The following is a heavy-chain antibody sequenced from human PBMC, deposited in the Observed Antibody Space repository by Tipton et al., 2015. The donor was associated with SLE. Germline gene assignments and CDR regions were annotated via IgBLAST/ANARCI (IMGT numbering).Heavy chain of an antibody. J-gene: IGHJ3*02. CDR2: IRSKAYGGTT. CDR3: ARARRALWIGDAFDI. CDR1: GFTFGDYA. Sequence: SLRLSCTASGFTFGDYAMSWVRQAPGKRLEWVGFIRSKAYGGTTEYAACVKGRFTISRDDSKSIAYLQMNSLKNEDTAVYYCARARRALWIGDAFDIWGQGTMVTVSS. D-gene: IGHD2-21*01. V-gene: IGHV3-49*04.